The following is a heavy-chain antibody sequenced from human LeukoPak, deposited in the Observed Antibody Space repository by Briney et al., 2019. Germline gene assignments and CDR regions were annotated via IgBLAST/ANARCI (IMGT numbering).Heavy chain of an antibody. CDR3: ARDQRYCSGGSCYPDWFDP. J-gene: IGHJ5*02. D-gene: IGHD2-15*01. Sequence: AASVKVSCKASGYTFTGYYMHWVRQAPGQGLEWMGWISPNSGGTNYAQQFQGRVTMTRDTSISTAYMELSRLRSDDTAVYYCARDQRYCSGGSCYPDWFDPWGQGTLVTVSS. CDR1: GYTFTGYY. V-gene: IGHV1-2*02. CDR2: ISPNSGGT.